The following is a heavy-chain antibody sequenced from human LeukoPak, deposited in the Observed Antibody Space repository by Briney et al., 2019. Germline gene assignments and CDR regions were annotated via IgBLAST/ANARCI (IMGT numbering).Heavy chain of an antibody. V-gene: IGHV3-48*02. Sequence: GGSLRLSCAVSGFTFSGSTINWVRQAPGKGLEWVSYIRSSGDMIYYADSVKGRFTISRDNAKKSVYLQMNSLRDEDTAVYYCVRDPDALDYWGQGTQVTVSS. CDR3: VRDPDALDY. CDR2: IRSSGDMI. CDR1: GFTFSGST. J-gene: IGHJ4*02.